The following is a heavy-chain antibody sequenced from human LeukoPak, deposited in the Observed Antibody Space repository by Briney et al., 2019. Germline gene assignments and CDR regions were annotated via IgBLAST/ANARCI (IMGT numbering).Heavy chain of an antibody. Sequence: PSETLSLTCTVSGGSISSGGYYWSWIRQHPGKGLEWIGSIYYSGSTYYNPSLKSRVTISVDTSKNQFSLKLSSVTAADTAVYYCARHLGDGDGYNQPSEGWFDPWGQGTLVTVSS. CDR2: IYYSGST. D-gene: IGHD5-24*01. CDR3: ARHLGDGDGYNQPSEGWFDP. V-gene: IGHV4-39*01. CDR1: GGSISSGGYY. J-gene: IGHJ5*02.